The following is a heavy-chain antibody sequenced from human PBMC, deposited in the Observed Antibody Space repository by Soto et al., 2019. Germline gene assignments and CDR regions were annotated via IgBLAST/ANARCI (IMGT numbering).Heavy chain of an antibody. Sequence: GASVKVSCKASGGTFSSYAISWVRQAPGQGLEWMGGIIPIFGTANYAQKFQGRVTITADESTSTAYMELSSLRSEDTAVYYCARVTSFYYDSSGVDYWGQGTLVTSPQ. CDR3: ARVTSFYYDSSGVDY. J-gene: IGHJ4*02. V-gene: IGHV1-69*13. D-gene: IGHD3-22*01. CDR1: GGTFSSYA. CDR2: IIPIFGTA.